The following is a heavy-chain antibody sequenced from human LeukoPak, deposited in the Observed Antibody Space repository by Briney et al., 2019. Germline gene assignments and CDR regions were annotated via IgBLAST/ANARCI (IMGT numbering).Heavy chain of an antibody. CDR1: GFSFSSYT. V-gene: IGHV3-21*01. CDR3: ARDGRRRDYCDSGSCYWYFDL. D-gene: IGHD2-15*01. J-gene: IGHJ2*01. Sequence: GGSLRLSCAASGFSFSSYTMNWVRQAPGKGLEWVSSISSSSSYIYYADSLKGRFTISRDNAKNSLYLQMISLRAEDTAVYYCARDGRRRDYCDSGSCYWYFDLWGRGTLVTVSS. CDR2: ISSSSSYI.